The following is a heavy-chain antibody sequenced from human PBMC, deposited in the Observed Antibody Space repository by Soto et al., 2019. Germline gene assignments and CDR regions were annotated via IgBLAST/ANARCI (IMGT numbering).Heavy chain of an antibody. V-gene: IGHV1-69*02. CDR3: ARPGSSWGGVYYYYGMDV. J-gene: IGHJ6*02. D-gene: IGHD6-13*01. CDR1: GGTFSSYT. Sequence: QVQLVQSGAEVKKPGSSVKVSCKASGGTFSSYTISWVRQAPGQGLEWMGRIIPILGIANYAQKFQGRVTITADKSTSTAYMELSSLRSEDTAVYYCARPGSSWGGVYYYYGMDVWGQGTTVTVSS. CDR2: IIPILGIA.